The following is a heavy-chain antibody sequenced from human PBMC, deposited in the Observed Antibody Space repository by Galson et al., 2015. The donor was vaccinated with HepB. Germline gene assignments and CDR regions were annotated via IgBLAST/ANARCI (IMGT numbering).Heavy chain of an antibody. Sequence: SVKVSCKAPGYTFTINGISWVRQTPRQGLEWLGWISAYGGNTKYAQKYQGRITLTRDTSSSTAYMELRSLRSADTAVYYCAKDRDYRFDYWGQGTLVTVSS. CDR1: GYTFTING. J-gene: IGHJ4*02. CDR2: ISAYGGNT. D-gene: IGHD4/OR15-4a*01. CDR3: AKDRDYRFDY. V-gene: IGHV1-18*04.